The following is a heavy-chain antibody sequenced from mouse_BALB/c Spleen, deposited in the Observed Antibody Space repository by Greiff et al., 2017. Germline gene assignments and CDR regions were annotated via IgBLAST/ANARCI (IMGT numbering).Heavy chain of an antibody. CDR2: ISYSGST. D-gene: IGHD1-1*01. Sequence: EVKLLESGPGLVKPSQSLSLTCTVTGYSITSDYAWNWIRQFPGNKLEWMGYISYSGSTSYNPSLKSRISITRDTSKNQFFLQLNSVTTEDTATYYCARLPDYYGSSPYWYFDVWGAGTTVTVSS. CDR1: GYSITSDYA. CDR3: ARLPDYYGSSPYWYFDV. J-gene: IGHJ1*01. V-gene: IGHV3-2*02.